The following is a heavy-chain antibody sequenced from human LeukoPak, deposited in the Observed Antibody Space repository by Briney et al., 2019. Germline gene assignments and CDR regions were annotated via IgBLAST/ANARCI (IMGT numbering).Heavy chain of an antibody. Sequence: GASVKVSCKASGYTFTDYPMHWVRPAPGQRLEWMGWINTGDGTQKYSQEFQGRITITRDTSASTAYMELSSLRSGDMAVYYCARNLAVAPHAYYFDYWGQGTLVTVSS. D-gene: IGHD6-19*01. CDR2: INTGDGTQ. CDR1: GYTFTDYP. J-gene: IGHJ4*02. CDR3: ARNLAVAPHAYYFDY. V-gene: IGHV1-3*03.